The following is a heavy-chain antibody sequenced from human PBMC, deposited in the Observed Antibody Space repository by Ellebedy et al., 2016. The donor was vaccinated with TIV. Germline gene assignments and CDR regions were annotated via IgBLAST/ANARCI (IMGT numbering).Heavy chain of an antibody. CDR3: AREFTIFGVVTPPFNY. CDR2: INAGNGNT. D-gene: IGHD3-3*01. CDR1: GYTFTSYA. J-gene: IGHJ4*02. V-gene: IGHV1-3*01. Sequence: AASVKVSCKASGYTFTSYAMHWVRQASGQRLEWMGWINAGNGNTSYSPKFQGRVTITRDTSASTAYMELSSLRSEDTAVYYCAREFTIFGVVTPPFNYWGQGTLVTVSS.